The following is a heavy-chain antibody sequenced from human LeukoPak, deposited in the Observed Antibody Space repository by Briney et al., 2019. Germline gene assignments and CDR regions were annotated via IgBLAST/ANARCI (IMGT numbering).Heavy chain of an antibody. V-gene: IGHV3-21*01. CDR2: ITSSGTYI. D-gene: IGHD4-17*01. J-gene: IGHJ5*02. CDR3: ARDSGGYGDYGLSHWFDP. Sequence: GGSLRLSCAASGFTFNNYNMNWVRQAPGKALEWVSSITSSGTYIFYADSVKGRFTISRDNAKNSLYLQMNSLRAEDTAVYYCARDSGGYGDYGLSHWFDPWGQGTLVTVSS. CDR1: GFTFNNYN.